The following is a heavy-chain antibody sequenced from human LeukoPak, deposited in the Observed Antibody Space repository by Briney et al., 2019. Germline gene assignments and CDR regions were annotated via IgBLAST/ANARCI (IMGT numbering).Heavy chain of an antibody. Sequence: SETLSLTCTVSGVSISNYYWSWVRQPPGKGLEWIGFIYYSGSTNYNPSLKSRVTISVDTSKNQFSLKLSSVTPADTAVYCCARGRNNYGGNSPFEYWGQGTLVTVSS. CDR1: GVSISNYY. CDR2: IYYSGST. CDR3: ARGRNNYGGNSPFEY. J-gene: IGHJ4*02. D-gene: IGHD4-23*01. V-gene: IGHV4-59*01.